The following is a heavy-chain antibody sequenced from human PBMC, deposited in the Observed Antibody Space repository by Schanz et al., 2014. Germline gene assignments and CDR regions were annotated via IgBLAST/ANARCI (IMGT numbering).Heavy chain of an antibody. J-gene: IGHJ5*02. CDR1: GYIFSSYA. Sequence: QVQLVQSGAEVKKPGASVKVSCKASGYIFSSYAIHWVRQAPGQGPEWLGWINPNSDGTKYAQKFQGRVTMTRDTSVNTAYLDLSSLTSDDTAVYYCARGDVNWFDPWGQGTLVTVSS. V-gene: IGHV1-2*02. CDR3: ARGDVNWFDP. CDR2: INPNSDGT.